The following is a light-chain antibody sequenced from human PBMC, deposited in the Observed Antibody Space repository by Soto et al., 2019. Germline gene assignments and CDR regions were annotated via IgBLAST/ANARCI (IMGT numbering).Light chain of an antibody. CDR3: QPRSNWPPT. CDR1: QSVSSY. V-gene: IGKV3-11*01. J-gene: IGKJ4*01. Sequence: EIVLTQSPATLSLSPGERAALSCRASQSVSSYLVWYQQRPGQAPRLLIYDTSNRATGIPARFSGSGSGTDFTLTISSLEPEDFAVYYCQPRSNWPPTFGGVTKVEIK. CDR2: DTS.